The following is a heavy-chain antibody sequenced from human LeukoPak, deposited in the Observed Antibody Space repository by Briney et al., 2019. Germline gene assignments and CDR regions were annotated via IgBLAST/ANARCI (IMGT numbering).Heavy chain of an antibody. D-gene: IGHD2-15*01. Sequence: GGSLRLSCVASGFSFSTYWMSWVRQAPGKGLEWVANIKEDGSEKYYVDSVKGRFTMSRDNAKNSVYLQMNRLRVEDTAVYYCAKSPRDIVVVVAATSSGLDYWGQGTLVTVSS. J-gene: IGHJ4*02. CDR3: AKSPRDIVVVVAATSSGLDY. CDR2: IKEDGSEK. V-gene: IGHV3-7*01. CDR1: GFSFSTYW.